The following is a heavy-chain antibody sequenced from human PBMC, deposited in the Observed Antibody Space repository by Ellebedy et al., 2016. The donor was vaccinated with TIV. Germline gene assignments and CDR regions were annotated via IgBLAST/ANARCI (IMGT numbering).Heavy chain of an antibody. V-gene: IGHV1-3*01. J-gene: IGHJ4*02. D-gene: IGHD6-13*01. Sequence: AASVKVSCKASGYTFTSYAMHWVRQAPGQRLEWMGWINAGNGNTKYSQKFQGRVTITRDTSASTAYMELSSLRSEETAVYYCARGRGERLESSSWYVLVYWGQGTLVTVSS. CDR3: ARGRGERLESSSWYVLVY. CDR1: GYTFTSYA. CDR2: INAGNGNT.